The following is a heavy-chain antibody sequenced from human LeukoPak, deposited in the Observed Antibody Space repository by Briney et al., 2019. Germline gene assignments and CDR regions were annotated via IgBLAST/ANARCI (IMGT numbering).Heavy chain of an antibody. J-gene: IGHJ4*02. CDR2: SRGDGGNT. Sequence: SSSRGDGGNTYYADSVKGRFTISRDNSKNSMYRQMNSLRTEDTALYYRAKCRDVYNLYFAYWGQGTLVTVSS. D-gene: IGHD5-24*01. CDR3: AKCRDVYNLYFAY. V-gene: IGHV3-43*02.